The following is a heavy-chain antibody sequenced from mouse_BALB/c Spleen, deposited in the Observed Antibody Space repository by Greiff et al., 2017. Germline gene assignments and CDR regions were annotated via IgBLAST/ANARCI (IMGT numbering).Heavy chain of an antibody. CDR1: GFNIKDTY. Sequence: VQLKESGAELVKPGASVKLSCTASGFNIKDTYMHWVKQRPEQGLEWIGRIDPANGNTKYDPKFQGKATITADTSSNTAYLQLSSLTSEDTAVYYCARGNYYGSSPGYYFDYWGQGTTLTVSS. CDR2: IDPANGNT. J-gene: IGHJ2*01. CDR3: ARGNYYGSSPGYYFDY. D-gene: IGHD1-1*01. V-gene: IGHV14-3*02.